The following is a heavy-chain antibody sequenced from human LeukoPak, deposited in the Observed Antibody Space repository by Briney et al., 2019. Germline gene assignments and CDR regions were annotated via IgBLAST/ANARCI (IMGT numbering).Heavy chain of an antibody. CDR2: MNPNSGNT. CDR1: GYTLTSYD. V-gene: IGHV1-8*03. J-gene: IGHJ4*02. CDR3: AIAAVGFDF. D-gene: IGHD6-13*01. Sequence: ASVKVSCKASGYTLTSYDIHWMRQATGQGLEWMGWMNPNSGNTDFAQRFQGRVSITTNTSTSTAYMELSSLRSEDTGVYYCAIAAVGFDFWGQGTLVTVSS.